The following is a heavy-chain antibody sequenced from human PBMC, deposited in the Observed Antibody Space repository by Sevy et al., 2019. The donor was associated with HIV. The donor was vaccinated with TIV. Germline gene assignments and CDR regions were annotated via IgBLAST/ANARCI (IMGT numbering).Heavy chain of an antibody. Sequence: GGSLRLSCTASGFTFGDYAMSWFRQAPGKGLEWVGFIRSKAYGGTTEYAASVKGRFTISRDDSKSIAYLQMNSLKTEDAAVYYCTGTPKVIVVVVAATVRSGYYYYYGMDVWGQGTTVTVSS. CDR3: TGTPKVIVVVVAATVRSGYYYYYGMDV. D-gene: IGHD2-15*01. CDR1: GFTFGDYA. CDR2: IRSKAYGGTT. J-gene: IGHJ6*02. V-gene: IGHV3-49*03.